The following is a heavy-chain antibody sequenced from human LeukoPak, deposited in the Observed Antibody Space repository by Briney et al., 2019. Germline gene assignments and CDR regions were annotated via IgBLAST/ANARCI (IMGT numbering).Heavy chain of an antibody. CDR1: GFTFSTYT. Sequence: GGSLRLSCAASGFTFSTYTMNWVRQAPGKGLEWVSSISSGSSHIFYADSVMGRFTISRDNAKNSLYLQMNSLRAEDTAVYYCARGGTGATRDDTFDIWGQGTMVTVSS. V-gene: IGHV3-21*06. J-gene: IGHJ3*02. CDR3: ARGGTGATRDDTFDI. CDR2: ISSGSSHI. D-gene: IGHD1-7*01.